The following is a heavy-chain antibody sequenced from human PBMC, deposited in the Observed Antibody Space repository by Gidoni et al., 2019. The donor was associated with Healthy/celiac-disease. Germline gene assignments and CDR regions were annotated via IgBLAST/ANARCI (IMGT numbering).Heavy chain of an antibody. J-gene: IGHJ6*02. CDR2: IYYSGST. Sequence: QVQLQESGPGLVKPSETLSLTGTVSGGSISSYYGSWIRQPPGKGLEWRGYIYYSGSTNYHTSLKSRVTISVDTSKNQFSLKLSSVTAADTAVYYCARDSIAAAGTYYYGMDVWGQGTTVTVSS. V-gene: IGHV4-59*01. CDR1: GGSISSYY. CDR3: ARDSIAAAGTYYYGMDV. D-gene: IGHD6-13*01.